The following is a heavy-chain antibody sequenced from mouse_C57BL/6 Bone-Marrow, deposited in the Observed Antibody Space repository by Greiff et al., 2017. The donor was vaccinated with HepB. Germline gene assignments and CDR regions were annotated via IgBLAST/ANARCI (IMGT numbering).Heavy chain of an antibody. CDR3: TTGGNYVYWYFDV. CDR2: IDPENGDT. Sequence: VQLQQSGAELVRPGASVKLSCTASGFNIKDDYMHWVKQRPEQGLEWIGWIDPENGDTEYASKFQGKATITADTSSNTAYLQLSSLTSEDTAVYYCTTGGNYVYWYFDVWGTGTTVTVSS. J-gene: IGHJ1*03. D-gene: IGHD2-1*01. V-gene: IGHV14-4*01. CDR1: GFNIKDDY.